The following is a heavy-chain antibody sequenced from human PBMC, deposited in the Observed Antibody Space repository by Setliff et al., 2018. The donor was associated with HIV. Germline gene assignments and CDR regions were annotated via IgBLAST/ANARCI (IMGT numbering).Heavy chain of an antibody. Sequence: SETLSLTCAVYGGSFSGYYWSWIRQTPGKGLEWIGEINQSGRTNNNPSLKSRVTISLDTSKNQFSLKVSSVTAADTAVYYCARARGLYEYVWGSFHFDNWGQGTLVTVSS. V-gene: IGHV4-34*09. CDR2: INQSGRT. D-gene: IGHD3-16*01. CDR3: ARARGLYEYVWGSFHFDN. J-gene: IGHJ4*02. CDR1: GGSFSGYY.